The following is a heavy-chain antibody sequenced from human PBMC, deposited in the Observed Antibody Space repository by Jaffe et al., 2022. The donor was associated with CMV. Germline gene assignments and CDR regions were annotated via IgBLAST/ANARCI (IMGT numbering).Heavy chain of an antibody. CDR2: VSYIGSI. CDR3: ARHASGSDYYPPRHFDH. J-gene: IGHJ4*02. CDR1: HGSIGTSY. D-gene: IGHD3-22*01. Sequence: QVQLQESGPGLVKPSETLSLTCTVSHGSIGTSYWSWIRQPPGKRMEWIGYVSYIGSINYNFSFKSRVTISIDRSRNQFSLNLRSVTDADTAVYFCARHASGSDYYPPRHFDHWGQGALITVS. V-gene: IGHV4-59*08.